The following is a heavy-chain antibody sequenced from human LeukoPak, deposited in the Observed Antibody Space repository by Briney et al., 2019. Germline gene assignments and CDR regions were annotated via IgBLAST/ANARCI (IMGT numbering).Heavy chain of an antibody. CDR2: IYHSGST. Sequence: SETLSLTCTVSGYSISSGYYWGWIRQPPGKGLEWIGSIYHSGSTYYNPSLKSRVTISVDTSKNQFSLKLSSVTAADTAVYYCARGRNYYDSSGYNYYYYMDVWGKGTTVTVSS. J-gene: IGHJ6*03. D-gene: IGHD3-22*01. CDR1: GYSISSGYY. CDR3: ARGRNYYDSSGYNYYYYMDV. V-gene: IGHV4-38-2*02.